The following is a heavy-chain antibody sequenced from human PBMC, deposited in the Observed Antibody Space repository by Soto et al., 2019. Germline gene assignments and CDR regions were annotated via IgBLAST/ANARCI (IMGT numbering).Heavy chain of an antibody. CDR1: GSSIRTVAYY. CDR3: ARDRKDYPDI. D-gene: IGHD4-17*01. CDR2: IFYPGSA. Sequence: SETLSLTCTVSGSSIRTVAYYWSSIRQRPGKGLEWIAYIFYPGSAYYNPSLESRLSISIDRSKNQFSLELRSVSVADTAVYYCARDRKDYPDIWGEGTRVT. V-gene: IGHV4-31*03. J-gene: IGHJ4*02.